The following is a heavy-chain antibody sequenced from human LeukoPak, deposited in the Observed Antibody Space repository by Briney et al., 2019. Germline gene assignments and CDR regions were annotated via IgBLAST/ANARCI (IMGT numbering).Heavy chain of an antibody. J-gene: IGHJ3*02. Sequence: ASVKVSCKASGYTFTSYYMHWVRQAPRQGLEWMGIINPSGGCTSYAQKIPGRVTMTRETATSTVYMELSSLRSEGTAVYYGARGGGIDAFDIWGQGTMVTVSS. CDR2: INPSGGCT. CDR1: GYTFTSYY. CDR3: ARGGGIDAFDI. V-gene: IGHV1-46*03. D-gene: IGHD3-16*01.